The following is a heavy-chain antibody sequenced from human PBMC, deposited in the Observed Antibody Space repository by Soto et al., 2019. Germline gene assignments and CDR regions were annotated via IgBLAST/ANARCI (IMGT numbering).Heavy chain of an antibody. CDR3: ARVTGYPNEFDY. Sequence: GGSLRLSCAASGFNFSSYGMYWVRQAPGKGLEWVSSISSSSSYIYYADSVKGRFTISRDNAKNSLYLQMNSLRAEDTAVYYCARVTGYPNEFDYWGQGTLVTVSS. D-gene: IGHD3-9*01. CDR1: GFNFSSYG. J-gene: IGHJ4*02. CDR2: ISSSSSYI. V-gene: IGHV3-21*01.